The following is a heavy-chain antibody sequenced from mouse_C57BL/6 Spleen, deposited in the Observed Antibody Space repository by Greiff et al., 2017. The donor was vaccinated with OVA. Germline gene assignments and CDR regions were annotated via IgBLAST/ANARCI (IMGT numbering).Heavy chain of an antibody. V-gene: IGHV1-54*01. CDR2: INPGSGGT. CDR1: GYAFTNYL. J-gene: IGHJ4*01. D-gene: IGHD5-2*01. CDR3: ARKEYGAMDY. Sequence: QVQLQQSGAELVRPGTSVKVSCKASGYAFTNYLIEWVKQRPGQGLEWIGVINPGSGGTNYNEKFKGKATLTADKSSSTAYMQLSSLTSEDSAVYFCARKEYGAMDYWGKGTSVTFSS.